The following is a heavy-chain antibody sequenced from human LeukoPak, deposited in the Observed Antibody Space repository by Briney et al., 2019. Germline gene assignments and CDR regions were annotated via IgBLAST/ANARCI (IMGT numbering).Heavy chain of an antibody. V-gene: IGHV1-69*02. J-gene: IGHJ5*02. D-gene: IGHD4-17*01. CDR1: GGTFSSYT. CDR2: IIPILGIA. CDR3: ATSYGDYEKNWFDP. Sequence: SVKVSCKASGGTFSSYTISWVRQAPGQGLEWMGRIIPILGIANYAQKFRGRVTITADKSTSTAYMELSSLRSEDTAVYYCATSYGDYEKNWFDPWGQGTLVTVSS.